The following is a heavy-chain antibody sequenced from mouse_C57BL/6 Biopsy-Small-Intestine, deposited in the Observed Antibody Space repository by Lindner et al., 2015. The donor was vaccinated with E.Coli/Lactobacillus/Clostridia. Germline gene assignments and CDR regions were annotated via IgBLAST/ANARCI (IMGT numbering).Heavy chain of an antibody. D-gene: IGHD2-1*01. CDR1: GYTFTNYD. CDR2: IYPRDGCT. J-gene: IGHJ2*01. CDR3: ATYGNFDY. Sequence: VQLQESGPELVKPGASVKLSCKASGYTFTNYDINWVKQRPGQGLEWIGWIYPRDGCTKYNEKFKGKATMTVDTSSSTAYMELHSLTSEDSAVYFCATYGNFDYWGQGTTLTVST. V-gene: IGHV1-85*01.